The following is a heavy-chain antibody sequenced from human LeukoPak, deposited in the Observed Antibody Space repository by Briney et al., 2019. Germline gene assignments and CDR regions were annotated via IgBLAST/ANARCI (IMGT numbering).Heavy chain of an antibody. CDR1: GGSISNYY. Sequence: PSETLSLTCTVSGGSISNYYWNWIRQPPGKGLEWIGYIYYSGSTNYNPSLKSRVTISVDTSKNQFSLKLSSATAADTALYYCARDMYSNYASSAFDPWGQGALVTVSS. J-gene: IGHJ5*02. CDR2: IYYSGST. D-gene: IGHD4-11*01. CDR3: ARDMYSNYASSAFDP. V-gene: IGHV4-59*01.